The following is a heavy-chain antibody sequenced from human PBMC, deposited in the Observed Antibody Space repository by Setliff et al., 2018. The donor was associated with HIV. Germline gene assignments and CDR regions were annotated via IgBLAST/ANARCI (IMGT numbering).Heavy chain of an antibody. CDR3: ARNTPGIVPRRVGFDP. V-gene: IGHV1-2*02. D-gene: IGHD1-26*01. CDR1: GYTFSDFY. Sequence: ASVKVSCKASGYTFSDFYIRCVRQAPGQGLAWRGWINPNSGGTNYAQRFQGRVTMTRDTYSSTAYLELSRLISDDTAVYYCARNTPGIVPRRVGFDPWRQGTLVTV. CDR2: INPNSGGT. J-gene: IGHJ5*02.